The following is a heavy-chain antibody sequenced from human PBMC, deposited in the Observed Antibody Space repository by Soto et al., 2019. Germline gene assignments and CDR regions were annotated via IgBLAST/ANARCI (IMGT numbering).Heavy chain of an antibody. CDR3: TTSRGNFKKTRDRQRKRLRAGDRAVYYCAKVKGCSSTSCYGSLSSGWYSPFDY. J-gene: IGHJ4*02. D-gene: IGHD2-2*01. CDR2: ISGSGGST. V-gene: IGHV3-23*01. Sequence: GGSLRLSCAASGFTFSSYAMSWVRQAPGKGLEWVSAISGSGGSTYYADSVKGRFTISRDNSKNTLYLQMNSLGTEDAVEGRLTTSRGNFKKTRDRQRKRLRAGDRAVYYCAKVKGCSSTSCYGSLSSGWYSPFDYWGQGTLVTVSS. CDR1: GFTFSSYA.